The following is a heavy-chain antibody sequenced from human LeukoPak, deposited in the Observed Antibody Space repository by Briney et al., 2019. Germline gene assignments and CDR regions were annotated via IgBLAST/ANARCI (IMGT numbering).Heavy chain of an antibody. CDR1: GFTFSSYG. V-gene: IGHV3-23*01. D-gene: IGHD2-2*01. Sequence: GGSLRLSCAASGFTFSSYGMSWVRQAPGKWLEWVSAISGSGGSTYYADSVKGRFTISRDNSKNTLYLQMNSLRAEDTAVYYCAKDSYGVVPAAMGGYFDYWGQGTLVTVSS. CDR2: ISGSGGST. J-gene: IGHJ4*02. CDR3: AKDSYGVVPAAMGGYFDY.